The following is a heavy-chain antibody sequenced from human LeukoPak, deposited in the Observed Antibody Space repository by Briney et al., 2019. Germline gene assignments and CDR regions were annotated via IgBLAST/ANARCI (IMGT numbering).Heavy chain of an antibody. CDR3: ARTSNLAAPGTH. J-gene: IGHJ4*02. Sequence: PSETLSLTCAVYGGSFSGYYWSWIRQPPGKGLEWIGEINHSGSTNYNPSLKSRVTISVDTSKNQFSLKLSSVTAADTAVYYCARTSNLAAPGTHWGQGTLVTVSS. D-gene: IGHD6-13*01. CDR1: GGSFSGYY. V-gene: IGHV4-34*01. CDR2: INHSGST.